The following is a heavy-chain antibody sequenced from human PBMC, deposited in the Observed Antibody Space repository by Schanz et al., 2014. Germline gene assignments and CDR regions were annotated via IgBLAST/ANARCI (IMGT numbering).Heavy chain of an antibody. D-gene: IGHD3-10*01. Sequence: QVQLVDSGGGLVKPGGSLRLSCTASGFPFSDYFMAWIRQPPGRGLEWVSYIGNGGVTIYYADSVKGRFTISRDNSKNSLYLQMISLRAEDTAVYYCARIGGSVFDYWAQGTLVTVSS. J-gene: IGHJ4*02. V-gene: IGHV3-11*01. CDR1: GFPFSDYF. CDR2: IGNGGVTI. CDR3: ARIGGSVFDY.